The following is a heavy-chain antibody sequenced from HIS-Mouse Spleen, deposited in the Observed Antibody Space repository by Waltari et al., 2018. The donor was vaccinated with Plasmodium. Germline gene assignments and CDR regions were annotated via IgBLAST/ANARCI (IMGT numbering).Heavy chain of an antibody. D-gene: IGHD2-2*01. CDR2: ISWNSGSI. CDR1: GFTFDAYA. Sequence: EVQLVESGGGLVQPGRSLRLSCAASGFTFDAYAMHWVRQAPGKGLEWVSGISWNSGSIGYADSVKGRFTISRDNAKNSLYLQMNSLRAEDTALYYCAKDQTPYQLLHFDYWGQGTLVTVSS. CDR3: AKDQTPYQLLHFDY. V-gene: IGHV3-9*01. J-gene: IGHJ4*02.